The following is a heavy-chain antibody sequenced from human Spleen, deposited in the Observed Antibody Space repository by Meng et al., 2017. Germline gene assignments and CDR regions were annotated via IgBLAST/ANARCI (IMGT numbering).Heavy chain of an antibody. D-gene: IGHD1-26*01. J-gene: IGHJ5*01. Sequence: GESLKISCAASGFTFSSYAMSLVRQAPGKGLEWVGRIKSRSDGGTIDYAEPVKGRFTIPRDDSEYILYLQMNSLKIEDTGVYDCTTGLVGAASLDSWGQGTPVTVSS. CDR1: GFTFSSYA. CDR3: TTGLVGAASLDS. V-gene: IGHV3-15*01. CDR2: IKSRSDGGTI.